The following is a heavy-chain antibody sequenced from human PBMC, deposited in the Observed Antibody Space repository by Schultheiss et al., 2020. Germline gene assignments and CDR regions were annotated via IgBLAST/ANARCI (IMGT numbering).Heavy chain of an antibody. V-gene: IGHV4-59*08. CDR2: IYYSGST. D-gene: IGHD1-26*01. J-gene: IGHJ4*02. CDR3: ARLSGTYGRDCDY. Sequence: SQTLSLTCTVSGGSISSYYWSWIRQPPGKGLEWIGYIYYSGSTYYNPSLKSRLTISVDTSKNQFSLKLNSVTATDTAVYYCARLSGTYGRDCDYWGQGTLVTVSS. CDR1: GGSISSYY.